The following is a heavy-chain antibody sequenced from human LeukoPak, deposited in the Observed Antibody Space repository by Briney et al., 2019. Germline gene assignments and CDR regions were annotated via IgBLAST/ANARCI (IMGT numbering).Heavy chain of an antibody. D-gene: IGHD6-13*01. CDR2: THFGGTT. CDR1: DGAITGYY. J-gene: IGHJ4*02. Sequence: SETLSLTCTVSDGAITGYYWGWIRQPPGKGLDWVGHTHFGGTTNFNPSIKGRVTISVDTSKNQFSLKLTSVTAADTAVYYCARGYSTSWTYYYDFWGQGALVTVSS. V-gene: IGHV4-59*01. CDR3: ARGYSTSWTYYYDF.